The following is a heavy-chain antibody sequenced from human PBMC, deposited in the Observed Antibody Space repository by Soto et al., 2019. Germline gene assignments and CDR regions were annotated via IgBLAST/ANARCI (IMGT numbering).Heavy chain of an antibody. CDR1: GGSVSSGSSY. V-gene: IGHV4-61*01. D-gene: IGHD6-13*01. CDR3: ASDTRQLVPTAGDSYHARAV. Sequence: QVQLQESGPGLVRPSETLSLTCTVSGGSVSSGSSYWSWIRQPPGKGLEWIGNIYYSGTTNYSPLPTSGVTILVGTHKNPLSLKVSSVPAAGPAAYYCASDTRQLVPTAGDSYHARAVWGQGTAVPVSS. CDR2: IYYSGTT. J-gene: IGHJ6*02.